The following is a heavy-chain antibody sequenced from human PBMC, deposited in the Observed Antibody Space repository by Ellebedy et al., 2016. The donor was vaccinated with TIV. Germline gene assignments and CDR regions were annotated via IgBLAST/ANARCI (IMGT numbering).Heavy chain of an antibody. Sequence: GESLKISCAASGFTFSSYWMSWVRQAPGKGLEWVANIKQDGSEKYYVDSVKGRFTISRDNAKNSLYLQMNSLRAEDTAVYYCAGVNYYYYGMDVWGQGTTVTVSS. CDR3: AGVNYYYYGMDV. CDR2: IKQDGSEK. V-gene: IGHV3-7*03. J-gene: IGHJ6*02. CDR1: GFTFSSYW.